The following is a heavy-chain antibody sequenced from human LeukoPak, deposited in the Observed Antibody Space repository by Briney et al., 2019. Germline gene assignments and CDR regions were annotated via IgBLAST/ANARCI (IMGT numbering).Heavy chain of an antibody. CDR1: GGSISSDDYY. CDR3: AREGIAAAHDAFDI. CDR2: IYYSGST. D-gene: IGHD6-13*01. J-gene: IGHJ3*02. Sequence: PSQTLSLTCTVSGGSISSDDYYWSWIRQPPGKGLEWIGFIYYSGSTYYKPSLKSRVTISMDTSKNQFSLRLSSVTAADTAVYYCAREGIAAAHDAFDIWGQGTMVTVSS. V-gene: IGHV4-30-4*08.